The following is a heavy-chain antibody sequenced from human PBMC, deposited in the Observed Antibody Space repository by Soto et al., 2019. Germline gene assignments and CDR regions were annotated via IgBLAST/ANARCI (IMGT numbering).Heavy chain of an antibody. CDR3: AKSWELPYYFDY. Sequence: SVKVSCKASGGTFSSYAISWVRQAPGQGLEWMGGIIPIFGTANCAQKFQGRVTITADKSTSTAYMELSSLRSEDTAVYYCAKSWELPYYFDYWGQGTLVTVSS. V-gene: IGHV1-69*06. CDR1: GGTFSSYA. J-gene: IGHJ4*02. D-gene: IGHD1-26*01. CDR2: IIPIFGTA.